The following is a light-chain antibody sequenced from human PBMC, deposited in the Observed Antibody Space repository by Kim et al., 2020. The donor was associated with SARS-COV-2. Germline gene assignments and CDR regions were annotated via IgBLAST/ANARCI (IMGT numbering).Light chain of an antibody. CDR1: QGISSY. J-gene: IGKJ2*01. V-gene: IGKV1-8*01. CDR3: QQYYSYPYS. Sequence: SASTGDRVPITCRASQGISSYLAWYQQKPGKAPKLLIYAASTLQSGVPSRFSGSGSGTHFTLTISCLQSEDFATYYCQQYYSYPYSFGQGTKLEI. CDR2: AAS.